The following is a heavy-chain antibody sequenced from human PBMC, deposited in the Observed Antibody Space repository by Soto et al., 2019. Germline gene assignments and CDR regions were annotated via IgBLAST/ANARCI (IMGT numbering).Heavy chain of an antibody. CDR1: DGSISSRSW. CDR2: MLHTGST. V-gene: IGHV4-4*02. D-gene: IGHD3-10*01. Sequence: QVQLQESGPGLVKPSGTLSLTCVVSDGSISSRSWWSWVRQPPGKGLEWIGEMLHTGSTSYNPSLKSSVNISGDRSKNQFSLKLTSVTAADTAVYYCAGARTDGEGFGFYYGMDVWGRGTTVTVSS. J-gene: IGHJ6*02. CDR3: AGARTDGEGFGFYYGMDV.